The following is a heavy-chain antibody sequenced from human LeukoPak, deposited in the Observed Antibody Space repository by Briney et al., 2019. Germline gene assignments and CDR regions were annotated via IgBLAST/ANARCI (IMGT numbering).Heavy chain of an antibody. CDR1: GGSFSGYY. CDR2: INRSGST. J-gene: IGHJ6*02. CDR3: ALRPPYYYYGMDV. V-gene: IGHV4-34*01. Sequence: SETLSLTCAVYGGSFSGYYWSWIRQPPGKGLEWIGEINRSGSTNYNPSLKSRVTISVDTSKNQFSLKLSSVTAADTAVYYCALRPPYYYYGMDVWGQGTTVTVSS.